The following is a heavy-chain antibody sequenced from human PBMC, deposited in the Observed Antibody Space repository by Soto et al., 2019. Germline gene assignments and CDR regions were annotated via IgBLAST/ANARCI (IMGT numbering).Heavy chain of an antibody. V-gene: IGHV4-59*01. D-gene: IGHD5-18*01. J-gene: IGHJ4*02. CDR2: IYYSGST. CDR1: GGSISSYY. Sequence: SETLSLTCTVSGGSISSYYWSWIRQPPGKGLEWIGYIYYSGSTNYNPSLKSRVTISVDTSKNQFSLKLSSVTAADTAVYYCARGERRQRGRGFDYWGQGTLVTVSS. CDR3: ARGERRQRGRGFDY.